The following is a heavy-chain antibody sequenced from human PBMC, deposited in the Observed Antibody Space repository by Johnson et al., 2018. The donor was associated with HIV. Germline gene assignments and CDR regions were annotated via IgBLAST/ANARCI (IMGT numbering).Heavy chain of an antibody. D-gene: IGHD3-10*01. CDR3: ARDIMRAGSYYDAFDI. J-gene: IGHJ3*02. Sequence: QVQLVESGGGVVQPGKSLTLSCVGSGLSFSNYALHWVRQTPGKGLEWVAVISYDGSNRYYADSVKGRFHISKDNSKNTLYLKMNSLRAEDTAVYYCARDIMRAGSYYDAFDIWGQGTMVTVSS. V-gene: IGHV3-30*04. CDR2: ISYDGSNR. CDR1: GLSFSNYA.